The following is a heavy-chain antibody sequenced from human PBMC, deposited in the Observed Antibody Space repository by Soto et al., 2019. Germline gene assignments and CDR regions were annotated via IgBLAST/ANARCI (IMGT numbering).Heavy chain of an antibody. D-gene: IGHD3-16*01. CDR1: GFTFSSNA. V-gene: IGHV3-23*01. J-gene: IGHJ6*03. Sequence: EVQLLESGGGLVQPGGSLRLSCAASGFTFSSNAMTWVRQAPGKGLEWVSTITGSGDDAWYADSVRGRFTISRDNSKNTLYLQMNSRRAEDSAVYYCSRDGEAVSALWYYFLDGWGRGTTLTVSS. CDR3: SRDGEAVSALWYYFLDG. CDR2: ITGSGDDA.